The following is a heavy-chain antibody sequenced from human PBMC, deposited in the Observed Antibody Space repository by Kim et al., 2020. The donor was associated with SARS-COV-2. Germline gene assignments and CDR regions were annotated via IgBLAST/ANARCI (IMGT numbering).Heavy chain of an antibody. Sequence: GGSLRLSCAASGFTFSSYGMHWVRQAPGKGLEWVAVISYDGSNKYYADSVKGRFTISRDNSKNTLYLQMNSLRAEDTAVYYCAKDRGDYDFWSGYSYWGQGTLVTVSS. D-gene: IGHD3-3*01. CDR3: AKDRGDYDFWSGYSY. CDR2: ISYDGSNK. V-gene: IGHV3-30*18. J-gene: IGHJ4*02. CDR1: GFTFSSYG.